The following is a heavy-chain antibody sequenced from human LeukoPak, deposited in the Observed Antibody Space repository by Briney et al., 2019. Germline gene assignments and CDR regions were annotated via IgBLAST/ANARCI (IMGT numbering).Heavy chain of an antibody. V-gene: IGHV3-21*01. CDR2: ISSSSSYI. CDR1: GFTFSSYS. CDR3: ARAGRNDYGDYADY. D-gene: IGHD4-17*01. J-gene: IGHJ4*02. Sequence: GGSLRLSCAVSGFTFSSYSMNWVRQAPGKGLEWVSSISSSSSYIYYADSVKGRFTISRDNAKNSLYLQMNSLRAEDTAVYYCARAGRNDYGDYADYWGQGTLVTVSS.